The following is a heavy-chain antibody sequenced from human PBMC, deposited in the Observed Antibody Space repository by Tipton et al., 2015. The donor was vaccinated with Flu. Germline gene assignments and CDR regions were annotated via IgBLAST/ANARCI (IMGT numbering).Heavy chain of an antibody. CDR2: IIPIFGTA. D-gene: IGHD3-3*01. CDR1: GGTFSSYA. Sequence: QLVQSGAEVKKPGSSVKVSCKASGGTFSSYAISWVRQAPGQGLEWMGGIIPIFGTANYAQKFQGRVTITADESTSTAYMELSSLRSEDTAVYYCASGTRFLEWFTPNKGVAFDIWGQGTMVTVSS. J-gene: IGHJ3*02. V-gene: IGHV1-69*01. CDR3: ASGTRFLEWFTPNKGVAFDI.